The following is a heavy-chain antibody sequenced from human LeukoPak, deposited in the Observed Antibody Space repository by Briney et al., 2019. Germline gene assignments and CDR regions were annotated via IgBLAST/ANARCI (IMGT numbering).Heavy chain of an antibody. Sequence: GASVKVSCKASGYTSTGYYMHWVRQAPGQGLEWMGWINPNSGGTNYAQKFQGWVTMTRDTSISTAYMELSRLRSDDTAVYYCARDREDGSSGYYYFDYWGQGTLVTVSS. CDR3: ARDREDGSSGYYYFDY. V-gene: IGHV1-2*04. CDR1: GYTSTGYY. J-gene: IGHJ4*02. CDR2: INPNSGGT. D-gene: IGHD3-22*01.